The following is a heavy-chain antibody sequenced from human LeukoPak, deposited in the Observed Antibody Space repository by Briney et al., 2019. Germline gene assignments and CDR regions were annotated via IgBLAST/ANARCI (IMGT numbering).Heavy chain of an antibody. CDR1: GDSVSSNSAA. Sequence: SQTLSPTCAISGDSVSSNSAAWNWIRQSPSRGLEWLGRTYYRSKWYNDYAVSVKSRITINPDTSKNQFSLQLNSVTPEDTAVYYCARGGVVVVVAATGFDYWGQGTLVTVSS. CDR3: ARGGVVVVVAATGFDY. D-gene: IGHD2-15*01. V-gene: IGHV6-1*01. J-gene: IGHJ4*02. CDR2: TYYRSKWYN.